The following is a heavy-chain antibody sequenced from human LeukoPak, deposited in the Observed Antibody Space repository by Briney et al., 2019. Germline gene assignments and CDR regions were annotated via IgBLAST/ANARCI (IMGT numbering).Heavy chain of an antibody. V-gene: IGHV1-2*02. J-gene: IGHJ3*02. Sequence: GASVKVSCKASGYTFTGYYMHWVRQAPGQGLEWMGWINPNSGGTNYAQKFQGRVTMTRDTSISTAYMELSRLRSDDTAVYYCARVRTRGLTDDAFDIWGQGTMVTVSS. CDR1: GYTFTGYY. CDR2: INPNSGGT. CDR3: ARVRTRGLTDDAFDI. D-gene: IGHD3-10*01.